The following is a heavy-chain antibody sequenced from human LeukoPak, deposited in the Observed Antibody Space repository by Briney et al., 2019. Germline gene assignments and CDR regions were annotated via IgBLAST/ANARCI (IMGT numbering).Heavy chain of an antibody. Sequence: PGGSLRLSCAASGFTFSNYAMNWVRQAPGKGLEWVSSISSSSSYIYYADSVKGRFTISRDNAKNSLYLQMNSLRAEDTAVYYCARDYDWVGATTPVDYWGQGTLVTVSS. D-gene: IGHD1-26*01. CDR3: ARDYDWVGATTPVDY. CDR2: ISSSSSYI. CDR1: GFTFSNYA. V-gene: IGHV3-21*01. J-gene: IGHJ4*02.